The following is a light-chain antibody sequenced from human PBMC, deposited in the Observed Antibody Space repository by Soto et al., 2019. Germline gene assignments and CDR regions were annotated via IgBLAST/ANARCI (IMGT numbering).Light chain of an antibody. V-gene: IGKV3-20*01. CDR1: QSISNY. CDR3: QQYGSSPLT. J-gene: IGKJ4*01. Sequence: SLSPASLAASVGDRITITCRASQSISNYLAWYQQKPGQAPRLLIYGASSRPTGIPDRFSGSGSGTDFTLTISSLEPEDFAVYYCQQYGSSPLTFGGGTKVDNK. CDR2: GAS.